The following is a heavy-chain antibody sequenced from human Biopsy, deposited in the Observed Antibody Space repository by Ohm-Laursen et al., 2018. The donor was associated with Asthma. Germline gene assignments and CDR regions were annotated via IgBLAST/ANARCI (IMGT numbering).Heavy chain of an antibody. CDR3: ARDLRYSSGWYPDAFDI. Sequence: SVKVSCKVSGYTFTSYAMHWVRQAPGQRLEWMGWINAGNGNTKYSQKFQGRVTITRDTSASTAYMELSSLRSEDTAVYYCARDLRYSSGWYPDAFDIWGQGTMVTVSS. CDR2: INAGNGNT. J-gene: IGHJ3*02. V-gene: IGHV1-3*01. D-gene: IGHD6-19*01. CDR1: GYTFTSYA.